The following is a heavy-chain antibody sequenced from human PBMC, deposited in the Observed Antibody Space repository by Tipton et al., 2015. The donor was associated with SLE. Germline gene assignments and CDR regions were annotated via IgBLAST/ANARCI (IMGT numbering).Heavy chain of an antibody. V-gene: IGHV4-61*08. J-gene: IGHJ4*02. D-gene: IGHD3-3*01. Sequence: PGLVKPSETLSLTCSVSGDSVSSRGYFWTWIRQSPGKGLEWIGYIYDSGATNYSPSLNRRVTMSVDTSKNQFSLMLDSVTAADTAVYYCARVGNFLGFYWGQGILVTVSS. CDR1: GDSVSSRGYF. CDR2: IYDSGAT. CDR3: ARVGNFLGFY.